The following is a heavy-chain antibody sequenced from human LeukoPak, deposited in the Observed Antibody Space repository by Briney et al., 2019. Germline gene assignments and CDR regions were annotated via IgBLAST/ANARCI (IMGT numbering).Heavy chain of an antibody. Sequence: GGSLRLSCAASGFTFSSYWMSWVRQAPGKGLEWVANIKQDGSEKYYVDSVKGRFTISRDNAKNSLYLQMNSLRDEDTAVYYCARDLEDRNDYGDDVWYYYYYMDVWGKGTTVTVSS. CDR3: ARDLEDRNDYGDDVWYYYYYMDV. CDR1: GFTFSSYW. J-gene: IGHJ6*03. V-gene: IGHV3-7*01. CDR2: IKQDGSEK. D-gene: IGHD4-17*01.